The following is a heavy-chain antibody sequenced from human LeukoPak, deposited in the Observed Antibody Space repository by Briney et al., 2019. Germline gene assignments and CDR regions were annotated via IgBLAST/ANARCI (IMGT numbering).Heavy chain of an antibody. V-gene: IGHV1-69*13. CDR2: IIPIFGTA. J-gene: IGHJ4*02. Sequence: ASVKVSCKASGGTLSSYTITWVRRAPGQGLEWMGGIIPIFGTADYAQKFQGRVTITADESTSTAYMELSSLRSEDTAVYYCAIPGVSDYWGQGTLVTVSS. CDR3: AIPGVSDY. CDR1: GGTLSSYT.